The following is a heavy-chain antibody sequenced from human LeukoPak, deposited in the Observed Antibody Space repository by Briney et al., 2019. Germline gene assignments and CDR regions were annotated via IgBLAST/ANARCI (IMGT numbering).Heavy chain of an antibody. Sequence: ASVKVTCKASGDTFTSYYMHWVRQAPGQGLEWMGIINPSGGSTSYAQKFQGRVTMTRDTSTSTVYMELSSLRSEDTAVYYCARDKRMRGVTTALDYWGQGTLVTVSS. CDR1: GDTFTSYY. D-gene: IGHD4-17*01. J-gene: IGHJ4*02. CDR3: ARDKRMRGVTTALDY. CDR2: INPSGGST. V-gene: IGHV1-46*01.